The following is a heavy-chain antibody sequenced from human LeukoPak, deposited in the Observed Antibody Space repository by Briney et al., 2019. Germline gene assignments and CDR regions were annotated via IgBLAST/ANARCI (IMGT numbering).Heavy chain of an antibody. CDR2: IDHSGST. J-gene: IGHJ4*02. D-gene: IGHD4-23*01. V-gene: IGHV4-34*01. Sequence: SETLSLTCAVYGGSFSGYYWSWIRQPPGKGLEWIGEIDHSGSTNYNPSLKSRVTISVDTSKNQFSLKLSSVTAADTAVYYCARRRIYGGPNYDYWGQGTLVTVSS. CDR3: ARRRIYGGPNYDY. CDR1: GGSFSGYY.